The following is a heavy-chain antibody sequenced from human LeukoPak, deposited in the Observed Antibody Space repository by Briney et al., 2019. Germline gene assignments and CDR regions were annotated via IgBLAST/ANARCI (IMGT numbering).Heavy chain of an antibody. CDR2: ISSSSSYM. V-gene: IGHV3-21*01. CDR1: GFTFSSYS. CDR3: ARVARDGYNYFDY. D-gene: IGHD5-24*01. Sequence: GGSLRLSCAASGFTFSSYSMNWVRQAPGKGLEWVSSISSSSSYMYYADSVKGRFTISRDNAKNSLYLQMNSLRAEDTAVYYCARVARDGYNYFDYWGQGTLVTVSS. J-gene: IGHJ4*02.